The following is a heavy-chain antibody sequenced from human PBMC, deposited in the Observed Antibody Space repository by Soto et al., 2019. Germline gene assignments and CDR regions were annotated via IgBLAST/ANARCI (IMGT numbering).Heavy chain of an antibody. J-gene: IGHJ4*02. V-gene: IGHV4-39*01. CDR1: GGSISRSTYY. CDR2: FFIGGNT. D-gene: IGHD2-2*01. CDR3: ARHVVPAANYFAY. Sequence: SETLSLTCTVSGGSISRSTYYWGWMRPPPGKGLEWIASFFIGGNTYYNPSLKSRVTISVDTSKNQFSLKLSTVTVADTAVYYCARHVVPAANYFAYWGQGTLVTVSS.